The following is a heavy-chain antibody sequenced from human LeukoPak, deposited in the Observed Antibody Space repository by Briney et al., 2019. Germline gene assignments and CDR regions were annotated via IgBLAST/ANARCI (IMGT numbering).Heavy chain of an antibody. CDR1: GDSINSHQ. J-gene: IGHJ6*03. D-gene: IGHD3-16*02. V-gene: IGHV4-59*11. CDR2: IYYSGST. CDR3: ARSKVGTYGSLVRYYYMDV. Sequence: SETLSLTCTVAGDSINSHQWSWIRQPPGKGLEWIGYIYYSGSTNYNYSLKNRVTISVDTSKNQFSLKLSSVTAADTAVYYCARSKVGTYGSLVRYYYMDVWGKGTTVTISS.